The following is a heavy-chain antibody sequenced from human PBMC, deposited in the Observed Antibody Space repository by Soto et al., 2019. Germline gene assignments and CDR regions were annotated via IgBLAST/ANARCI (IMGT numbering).Heavy chain of an antibody. J-gene: IGHJ4*02. CDR3: TTDVNELERLLDDY. Sequence: GGSLRLSCAASGFTFSNAWMSWVRQAPGKGLEWVGRIKSKTDGGTTDYAAPVKGRFTISRDDSKNTLYLQMNSLKTEDTAVYYCTTDVNELERLLDDYWGQGTLVTVSS. CDR1: GFTFSNAW. CDR2: IKSKTDGGTT. V-gene: IGHV3-15*01. D-gene: IGHD1-1*01.